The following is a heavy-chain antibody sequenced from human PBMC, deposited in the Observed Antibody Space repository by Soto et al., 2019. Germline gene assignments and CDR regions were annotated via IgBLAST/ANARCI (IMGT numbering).Heavy chain of an antibody. Sequence: GGSLRLSCAASGFTFSSYSMNWVRQAPGKGLEWVSYISSSSSTIYYADSVKGRFTISRDNAKNSLYLQMNSLRAEDTAVYYCARDGEYSSSPVDYWGQGTLVTVSS. CDR2: ISSSSSTI. J-gene: IGHJ4*02. D-gene: IGHD6-6*01. CDR3: ARDGEYSSSPVDY. V-gene: IGHV3-48*01. CDR1: GFTFSSYS.